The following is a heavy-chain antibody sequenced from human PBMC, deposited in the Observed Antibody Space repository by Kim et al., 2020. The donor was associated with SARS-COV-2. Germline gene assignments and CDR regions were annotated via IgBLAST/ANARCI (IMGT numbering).Heavy chain of an antibody. CDR3: VKGGRERDIHNPARALKTYFDS. Sequence: GGSLRLSCATSGFAFNNFALTWVRQSPGKGLEWLSIVSPTGGKAEYADSVKGRFTISRDNSRSVVSLQLNSLRADDSAIYYCVKGGRERDIHNPARALKTYFDSWGRGSLVTVSS. V-gene: IGHV3-23*01. CDR1: GFAFNNFA. D-gene: IGHD1-1*01. CDR2: VSPTGGKA. J-gene: IGHJ4*02.